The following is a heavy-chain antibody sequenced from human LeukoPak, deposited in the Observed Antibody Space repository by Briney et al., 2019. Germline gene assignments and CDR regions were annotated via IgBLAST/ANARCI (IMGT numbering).Heavy chain of an antibody. CDR1: GDSLCSGPYY. CDR3: ARDMTNGFFDY. CDR2: VTCRGGT. J-gene: IGHJ4*02. Sequence: PSETLSLTCTVSGDSLCSGPYYWSWLRHSPENGLEWIGYVTCRGGTDYNSSLRSRVTISGDTAKNQFFLSVRSVTAADTAVYYRARDMTNGFFDYWGQGTLVSVSS. V-gene: IGHV4-61*01. D-gene: IGHD2-8*01.